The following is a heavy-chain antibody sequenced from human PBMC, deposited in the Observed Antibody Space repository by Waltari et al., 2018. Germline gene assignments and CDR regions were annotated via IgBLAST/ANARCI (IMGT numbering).Heavy chain of an antibody. CDR3: ARESYSGSYTDAFDI. Sequence: QVQLVESGGGVVQPGRSLRLSCAASGFTFSSYAMHWVRQAPGKGLEWVAGISYDGSNKYYADSVKGRFTISRDKSKNTLYLQMNSLRAEDTAVYYCARESYSGSYTDAFDIWGQGTMVTVSS. J-gene: IGHJ3*02. V-gene: IGHV3-30-3*01. CDR1: GFTFSSYA. D-gene: IGHD1-26*01. CDR2: ISYDGSNK.